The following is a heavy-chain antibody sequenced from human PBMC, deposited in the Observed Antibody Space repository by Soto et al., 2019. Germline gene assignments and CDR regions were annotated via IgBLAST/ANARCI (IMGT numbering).Heavy chain of an antibody. J-gene: IGHJ5*02. CDR3: VRDGTKTLRDWFDP. V-gene: IGHV4-4*07. Sequence: SETLSLTCTVSGASISGFYWSWIRKSAGKGLEWIGRIYATGTTDYNPSLKSRVMMSVDTYKKQFSLKLRSVTAADTAVYYCVRDGTKTLRDWFDPWGQGIPFPVSS. CDR1: GASISGFY. CDR2: IYATGTT. D-gene: IGHD1-1*01.